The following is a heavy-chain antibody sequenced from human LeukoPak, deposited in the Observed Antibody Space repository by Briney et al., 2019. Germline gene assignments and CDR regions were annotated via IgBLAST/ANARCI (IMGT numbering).Heavy chain of an antibody. CDR3: ARQHASITMVRGVIRV. J-gene: IGHJ6*02. CDR1: GGSVSSGDHY. V-gene: IGHV4-61*08. D-gene: IGHD3-10*01. CDR2: IYYGGST. Sequence: SETLSLTCTVSGGSVSSGDHYWSWIRQPPGKRLEWIGYIYYGGSTKYNPSLKSRVTISVDTSKNQFSLKLSSVTAADTAVYYCARQHASITMVRGVIRVWGQGTTVTVSS.